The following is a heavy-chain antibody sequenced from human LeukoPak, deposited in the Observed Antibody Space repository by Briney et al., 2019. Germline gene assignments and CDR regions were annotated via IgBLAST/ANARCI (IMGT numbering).Heavy chain of an antibody. D-gene: IGHD6-13*01. V-gene: IGHV1-18*01. Sequence: ASVKVSCKSSGYTFRNYGIIWVRQAPGQGLEWLGWINTYNGNTNYAQKLQGRVTMTTDTSTSTAYMELRSLRSDDTAVYYCARGKQLAPIDFDYWGQGTLVTVSS. CDR3: ARGKQLAPIDFDY. CDR2: INTYNGNT. J-gene: IGHJ4*02. CDR1: GYTFRNYG.